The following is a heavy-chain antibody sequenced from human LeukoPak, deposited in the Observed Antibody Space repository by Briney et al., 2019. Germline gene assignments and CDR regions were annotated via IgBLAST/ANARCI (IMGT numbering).Heavy chain of an antibody. J-gene: IGHJ4*02. CDR2: ISGSGSTI. CDR3: ARVRSGYCHENYFDY. V-gene: IGHV3-48*03. Sequence: QPGGSLRLSCAASGFTFSNYEMNWVRQAPGKGLEWVSYISGSGSTIYYADSAKGRFTISRDNAKDSLYLQMNSLRAEDTAVYYCARVRSGYCHENYFDYWGQGTLVTVSS. D-gene: IGHD5-18*01. CDR1: GFTFSNYE.